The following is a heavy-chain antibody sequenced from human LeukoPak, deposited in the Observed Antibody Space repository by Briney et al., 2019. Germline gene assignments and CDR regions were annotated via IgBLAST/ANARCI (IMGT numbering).Heavy chain of an antibody. D-gene: IGHD3-10*01. Sequence: ASVEVSCKASGYTFTGYYMHWVRQAPGQGLEWMGWINPNSGGTNYAQKFQGRVTMTRDTSISTAYMELSRLRSDDTAVYYCAREGSYGSGSYYNGHSWFDPWGQGTLVTVSS. CDR1: GYTFTGYY. J-gene: IGHJ5*02. V-gene: IGHV1-2*02. CDR3: AREGSYGSGSYYNGHSWFDP. CDR2: INPNSGGT.